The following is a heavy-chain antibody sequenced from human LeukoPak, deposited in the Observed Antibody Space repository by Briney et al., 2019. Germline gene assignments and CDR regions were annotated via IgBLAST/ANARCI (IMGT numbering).Heavy chain of an antibody. Sequence: SETLSLTCAVSGGSISSGGYSWSWIRQPPGKGLEWIGYIYHGGSTYYNPSLKSRVTISVDRSKNQFSLKLSSVTAADTAVYYCARGYGRGGYYYYYGMDVWGKGTTVTVSS. CDR3: ARGYGRGGYYYYYGMDV. CDR2: IYHGGST. CDR1: GGSISSGGYS. J-gene: IGHJ6*04. V-gene: IGHV4-30-2*01. D-gene: IGHD4-17*01.